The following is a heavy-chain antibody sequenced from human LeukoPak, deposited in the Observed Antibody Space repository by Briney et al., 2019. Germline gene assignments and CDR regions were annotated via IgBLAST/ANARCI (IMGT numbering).Heavy chain of an antibody. CDR1: GFTLSNYW. Sequence: PGGSLSLSCAGAGFTLSNYWMSWVRQAPGKGLEWVANIRQDGNEKYYVDSVKGRFTISRDNPKNSLYLQMNSLRAEDTAIYYCARLRAAQTYDCWGQGTLVTVSS. D-gene: IGHD6-13*01. V-gene: IGHV3-7*04. CDR3: ARLRAAQTYDC. CDR2: IRQDGNEK. J-gene: IGHJ4*02.